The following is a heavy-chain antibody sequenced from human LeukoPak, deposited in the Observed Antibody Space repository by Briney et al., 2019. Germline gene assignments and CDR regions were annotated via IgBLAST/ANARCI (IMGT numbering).Heavy chain of an antibody. CDR3: ARDMRYSSGWDDNYYFDY. CDR2: INHSGST. D-gene: IGHD6-19*01. CDR1: GGSFRGYY. V-gene: IGHV4-34*01. J-gene: IGHJ4*02. Sequence: SETLSLTCAVYGGSFRGYYWSWIRQPPGKGLEWIGEINHSGSTNYNPSLKSRVTISVDTSKNQFSLKLSSVTAADTAVYYCARDMRYSSGWDDNYYFDYWGQGTLVTVSS.